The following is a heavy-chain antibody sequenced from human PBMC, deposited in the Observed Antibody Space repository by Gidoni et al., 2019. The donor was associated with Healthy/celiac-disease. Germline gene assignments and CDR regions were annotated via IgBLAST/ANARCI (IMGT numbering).Heavy chain of an antibody. Sequence: EVQLLESGGGLVQPGGSLRLSCAASGFTFRSYAMSWVRQAPGKGLEWVSAISGSGGSTYYADSVKGRFTISRDNSKNTLYLQMNSLRAEDTAVYYCANSPYYYDSSGYYPYWGQGTLVTVSS. CDR1: GFTFRSYA. CDR3: ANSPYYYDSSGYYPY. J-gene: IGHJ4*02. V-gene: IGHV3-23*01. CDR2: ISGSGGST. D-gene: IGHD3-22*01.